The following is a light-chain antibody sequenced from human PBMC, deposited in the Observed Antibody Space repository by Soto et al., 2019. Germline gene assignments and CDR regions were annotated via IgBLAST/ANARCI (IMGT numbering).Light chain of an antibody. CDR2: GNS. Sequence: QSVLTQPPSVSGAPGQRVTISCTGRSSNIGAGYDVYWYQQFSGTAPKLLIYGNSNRPSGVPDRFSGSKSGTSASLAITGLQAEDEADYYCQSYDSSLSGYVVFGGGTKLTVL. J-gene: IGLJ2*01. CDR3: QSYDSSLSGYVV. V-gene: IGLV1-40*01. CDR1: SSNIGAGYD.